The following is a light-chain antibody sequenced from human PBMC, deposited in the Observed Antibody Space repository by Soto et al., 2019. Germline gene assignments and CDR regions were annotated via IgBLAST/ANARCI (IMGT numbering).Light chain of an antibody. CDR2: GNS. CDR3: QSYDRSLSGSV. CDR1: SSNIGTRYD. Sequence: QSVLTQPPSVSGAPGRRVTISCTGSSSNIGTRYDVHWYQQLPGTAPKLLIYGNSNRPSGVPDRFSGSKSGTSASLAITGLQAEEESDYYCQSYDRSLSGSVFGGGTKLTVL. J-gene: IGLJ3*02. V-gene: IGLV1-40*01.